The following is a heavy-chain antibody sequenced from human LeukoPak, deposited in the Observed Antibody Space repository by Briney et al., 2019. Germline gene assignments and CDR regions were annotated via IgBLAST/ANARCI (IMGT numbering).Heavy chain of an antibody. D-gene: IGHD5-12*01. J-gene: IGHJ4*02. CDR2: IYSDGET. CDR1: GFTFSSYS. CDR3: ARGIWLQLGYYFDY. V-gene: IGHV3-53*01. Sequence: GGSLRLSCAASGFTFSSYSMNWVRQAPGKGLEWVSVIYSDGETYYADSVKGRFTISRDSSKNTLHLQMNSLRAEDTAVYYCARGIWLQLGYYFDYWGQGTLVTVSS.